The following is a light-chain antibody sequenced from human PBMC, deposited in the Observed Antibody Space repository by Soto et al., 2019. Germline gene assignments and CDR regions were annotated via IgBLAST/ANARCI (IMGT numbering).Light chain of an antibody. Sequence: DIVMTQSPDSLAVSLGERATINCKSSQSVLYSSNNKNYLAWYQQKPGQPPKLLIYWASTRESGVPDRFSGSESGPDFPLTTSSLQAEDVAVYSGQQYYRPWTFGQGTKVEIK. V-gene: IGKV4-1*01. CDR1: QSVLYSSNNKNY. CDR3: QQYYRPWT. J-gene: IGKJ1*01. CDR2: WAS.